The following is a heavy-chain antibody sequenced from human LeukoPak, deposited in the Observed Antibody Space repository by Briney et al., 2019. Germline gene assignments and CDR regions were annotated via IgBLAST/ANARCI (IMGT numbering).Heavy chain of an antibody. V-gene: IGHV4-4*02. CDR1: GASISSSNW. Sequence: TSETLSLTCAVSGASISSSNWWSWARQPPGKGLEWIGEIFHAGTTNYNPSLQSRVTISVDNSGNQFSLKLTSVTAADTAVYYCMRTYCSNISCFYFDYWGQGTLVTVSS. J-gene: IGHJ4*02. D-gene: IGHD2-2*01. CDR2: IFHAGTT. CDR3: MRTYCSNISCFYFDY.